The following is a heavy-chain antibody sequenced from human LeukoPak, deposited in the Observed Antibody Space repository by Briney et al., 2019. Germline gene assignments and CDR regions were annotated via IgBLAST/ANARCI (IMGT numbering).Heavy chain of an antibody. J-gene: IGHJ3*02. Sequence: GGPLRLSCAASGFTFSSYSMNWVRQAPGKGRDWVSSISSSSSYIYYADSVKGRFTISRDNAKNSLYLQMNSLRAEDTAVYYCARDQNGDYGAFDIWGQGTMVTVSS. CDR1: GFTFSSYS. V-gene: IGHV3-21*01. D-gene: IGHD4-17*01. CDR2: ISSSSSYI. CDR3: ARDQNGDYGAFDI.